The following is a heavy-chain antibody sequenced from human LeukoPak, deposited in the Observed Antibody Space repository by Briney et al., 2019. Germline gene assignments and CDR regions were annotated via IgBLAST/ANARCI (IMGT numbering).Heavy chain of an antibody. J-gene: IGHJ4*02. CDR2: INPSGGST. D-gene: IGHD6-13*01. CDR3: ARFNEAAAGLDY. V-gene: IGHV1-46*01. Sequence: ASVKVSCKASGYTFTSYYMHWVRQAPGQGLEWMGIINPSGGSTSYAQKFQGRVTMTRDMSTSTVYMELSSLRSEDTAVYSCARFNEAAAGLDYWGQGTLVTVSS. CDR1: GYTFTSYY.